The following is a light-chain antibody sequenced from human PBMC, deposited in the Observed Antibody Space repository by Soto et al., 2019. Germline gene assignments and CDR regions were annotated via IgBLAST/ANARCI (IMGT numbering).Light chain of an antibody. V-gene: IGLV2-8*01. Sequence: QSALTQPPSASGSPGQSVTISCTGTSNDVGRFNFVSWYQQHPGKAPRLLIYEVTKRPSGVPDRFSGSKSGNAASLTVSGLQAEDEADYFCSSYTGNRDFYVFGTGTKVTVL. J-gene: IGLJ1*01. CDR1: SNDVGRFNF. CDR3: SSYTGNRDFYV. CDR2: EVT.